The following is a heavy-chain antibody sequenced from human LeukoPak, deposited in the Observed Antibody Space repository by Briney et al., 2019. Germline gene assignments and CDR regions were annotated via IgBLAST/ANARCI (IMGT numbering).Heavy chain of an antibody. CDR1: GYTFTSYA. J-gene: IGHJ6*02. V-gene: IGHV1-3*01. CDR3: ARDNYAPGCYYYGMDV. D-gene: IGHD4-11*01. CDR2: INAGNGNT. Sequence: ASVKVSCKASGYTFTSYAMHWVRQAPGQRLEWMGWINAGNGNTKYSQKFQGRVTITRDTSASTAYMELSSLRSEDTAVYYCARDNYAPGCYYYGMDVWGQGTTVTVSS.